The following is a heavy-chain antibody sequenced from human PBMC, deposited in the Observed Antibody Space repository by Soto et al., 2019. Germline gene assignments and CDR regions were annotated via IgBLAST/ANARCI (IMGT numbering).Heavy chain of an antibody. CDR3: AKSLSTATSFDY. V-gene: IGHV3-23*01. CDR2: ISVTGDT. CDR1: GFTFSSYA. J-gene: IGHJ4*02. Sequence: GGSLRLSCAASGFTFSSYAMNWVRQAPGKGPEWVSHISVTGDTYYADSVKGRFTISRDNSKNTLFLQMNSLRAEDTAVYYCAKSLSTATSFDYWGQGTPVTVSS.